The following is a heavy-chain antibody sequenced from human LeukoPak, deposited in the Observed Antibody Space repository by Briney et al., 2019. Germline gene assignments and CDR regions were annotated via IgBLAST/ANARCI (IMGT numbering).Heavy chain of an antibody. J-gene: IGHJ5*02. CDR3: ARGRGAYCSSTSCRRWFDP. D-gene: IGHD2-2*01. CDR1: GFTFTSYW. V-gene: IGHV3-74*01. CDR2: INSDGTIT. Sequence: PGGSLRLSCAASGFTFTSYWMHWVRQAPGKGLVWLSRINSDGTITSYADSLEGRFTISRDNAKNTVYLQMNSLRAEDTAVYYCARGRGAYCSSTSCRRWFDPWGQGTLVTVSS.